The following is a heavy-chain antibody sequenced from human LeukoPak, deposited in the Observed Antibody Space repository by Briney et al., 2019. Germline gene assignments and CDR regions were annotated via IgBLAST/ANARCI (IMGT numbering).Heavy chain of an antibody. J-gene: IGHJ4*02. CDR2: ISYDGSNK. CDR3: ARDPRYTMVRGSRLDY. CDR1: GFTFSSYA. D-gene: IGHD3-10*01. V-gene: IGHV3-30-3*01. Sequence: GGSLRLSCAASGFTFSSYAMHWVRQAPGKGLEWAAVISYDGSNKYYADSVKGRFTISRDNSKNTLYLQMNSLRAEDTAVYYCARDPRYTMVRGSRLDYWGQGTLVTVSS.